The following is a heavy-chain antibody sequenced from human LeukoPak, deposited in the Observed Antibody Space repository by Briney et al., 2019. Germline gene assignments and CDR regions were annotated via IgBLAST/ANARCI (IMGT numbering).Heavy chain of an antibody. V-gene: IGHV3-7*01. J-gene: IGHJ4*02. D-gene: IGHD3-10*01. CDR2: IKYDGSEK. CDR1: GFTFSSKW. CDR3: ARDGSGQWPIGY. Sequence: TGGSLRLSCAASGFTFSSKWMSWVRQAPGKGLEWVANIKYDGSEKYYVDSVKGRFTISRDNAKNSLYLEMNSLRVEDTAVYYCARDGSGQWPIGYWGQGTLVTVSS.